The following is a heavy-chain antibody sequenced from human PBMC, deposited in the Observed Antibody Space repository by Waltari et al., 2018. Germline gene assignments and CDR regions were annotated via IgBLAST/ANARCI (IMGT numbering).Heavy chain of an antibody. D-gene: IGHD1-26*01. CDR2: IDHSGST. Sequence: QVQLQESGPGLVKPSETLSLTCAVSGYSISSGYDWGWIRQPQGKGLEWIGSIDHSGSTYYNPSLKSRVTISVDTSKNQFSLKLSSVTAADTAVYYCARQVTRVGATTGWFDPWGHGTLVTVSS. CDR1: GYSISSGYD. CDR3: ARQVTRVGATTGWFDP. J-gene: IGHJ5*02. V-gene: IGHV4-38-2*01.